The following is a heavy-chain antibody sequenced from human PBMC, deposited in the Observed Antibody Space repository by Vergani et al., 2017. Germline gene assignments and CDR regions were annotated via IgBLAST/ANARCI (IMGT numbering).Heavy chain of an antibody. D-gene: IGHD2-21*01. CDR2: ISGSSSYV. CDR1: GFSFSSYS. J-gene: IGHJ4*02. V-gene: IGHV3-21*02. CDR3: ARGLWDGTHIRCSPPSY. Sequence: EVQLVESGGGLVKPGGSLRLSCAASGFSFSSYSMNWVRQAPGKGLEWVASISGSSSYVFYRDSVEGRFTITRDNAKKSVYLQMNSLRAEDTAMYFCARGLWDGTHIRCSPPSYWGQGTQVTVSS.